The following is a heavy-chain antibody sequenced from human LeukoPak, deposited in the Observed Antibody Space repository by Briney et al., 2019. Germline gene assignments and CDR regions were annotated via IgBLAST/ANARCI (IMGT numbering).Heavy chain of an antibody. J-gene: IGHJ4*02. V-gene: IGHV1-18*01. CDR1: GYTLSSYG. CDR3: ARDQGLSPSLWDY. CDR2: ISGYNGHR. D-gene: IGHD2-2*01. Sequence: GASVNVSCKASGYTLSSYGVSWVRQAPGQGLEWMGWISGYNGHRKYAEKIQGRVTMTTDTSTNTAYMELRSLRSDDTATYYCARDQGLSPSLWDYWGQGTLVTVSS.